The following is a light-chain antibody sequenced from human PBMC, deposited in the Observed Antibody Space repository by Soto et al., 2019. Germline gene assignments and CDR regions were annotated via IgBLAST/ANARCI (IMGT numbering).Light chain of an antibody. CDR2: DAS. CDR3: QQRSNWLWT. CDR1: QSVSSY. Sequence: ESVLTQSPATLSLSPGERATLSCRASQSVSSYLAWYQQKPGQAPRLLIYDASNRATGIPARFSGSGSGTDFTLPISSLEPEDFAVYYCQQRSNWLWTFGQGTKVEIK. V-gene: IGKV3-11*01. J-gene: IGKJ1*01.